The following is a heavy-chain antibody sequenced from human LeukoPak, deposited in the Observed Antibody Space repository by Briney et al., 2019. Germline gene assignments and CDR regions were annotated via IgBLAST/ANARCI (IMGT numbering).Heavy chain of an antibody. Sequence: SETLSLTCAVYGGSFSGYYWSWIRQPPGKGLEWIGEINHSGSTNYNPSLKSRVTISVDTSKNQFSLKLSSVTAADTAVYYCARAYYYDSSGYYGSVRHYYGMDVWGQGTRVTVSS. CDR3: ARAYYYDSSGYYGSVRHYYGMDV. CDR2: INHSGST. J-gene: IGHJ6*02. CDR1: GGSFSGYY. D-gene: IGHD3-22*01. V-gene: IGHV4-34*01.